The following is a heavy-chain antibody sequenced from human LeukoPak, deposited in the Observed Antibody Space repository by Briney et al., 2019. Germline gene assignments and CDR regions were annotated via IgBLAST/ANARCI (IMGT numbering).Heavy chain of an antibody. CDR1: GFTVSSNY. J-gene: IGHJ5*02. V-gene: IGHV3-53*01. CDR2: IYSGGST. D-gene: IGHD1-20*01. CDR3: ARGITGTASLWFDP. Sequence: GGSLRLSCAASGFTVSSNYMSWVRQAPGKGLEWASVIYSGGSTYYADSVKGRFTISRDNSKNTLYLQMNSLRAEDTAVYYCARGITGTASLWFDPWGQGTLVTVSS.